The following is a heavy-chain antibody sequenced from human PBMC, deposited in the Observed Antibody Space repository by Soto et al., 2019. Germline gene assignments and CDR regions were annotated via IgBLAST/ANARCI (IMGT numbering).Heavy chain of an antibody. CDR2: VYYRGRS. CDR3: VSQWCSVLPQALFD. Sequence: ETLPLTCTGSGGSVSNSTYYWGWIRQSPGKGLEWIGSVYYRGRSYSKSSVKSRVTISVDTSKNQFSMNLNSVTASDTAVYYCVSQWCSVLPQALFD. CDR1: GGSVSNSTYY. V-gene: IGHV4-39*01. D-gene: IGHD2-8*01. J-gene: IGHJ2*01.